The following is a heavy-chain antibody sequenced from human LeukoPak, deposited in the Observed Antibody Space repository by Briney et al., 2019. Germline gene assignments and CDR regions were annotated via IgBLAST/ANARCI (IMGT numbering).Heavy chain of an antibody. V-gene: IGHV4-34*01. Sequence: SETLSLTCAVYGGSFSGYYWSWIRQPPGKGLEWIGEINHSGSTNYNPSLKSRVTISVDTSKNQFSLKLSSVIAADTAVYYCARGDRELDYWGQGTLVTVSP. CDR3: ARGDRELDY. J-gene: IGHJ4*02. D-gene: IGHD1-1*01. CDR1: GGSFSGYY. CDR2: INHSGST.